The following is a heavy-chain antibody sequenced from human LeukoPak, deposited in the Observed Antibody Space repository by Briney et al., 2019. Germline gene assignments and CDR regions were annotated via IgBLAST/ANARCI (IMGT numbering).Heavy chain of an antibody. CDR2: IYYSGST. J-gene: IGHJ4*02. Sequence: SQTLSLTCTVSGCSISSGGYYWSWIRQHPGKGREWIGYIYYSGSTYYNPSLKSRVTIAVDTSKHQFSLKLSSVTAADTAVYYCARAGQLPFDYWGQGTLVTVSS. V-gene: IGHV4-31*03. CDR3: ARAGQLPFDY. CDR1: GCSISSGGYY. D-gene: IGHD2-2*01.